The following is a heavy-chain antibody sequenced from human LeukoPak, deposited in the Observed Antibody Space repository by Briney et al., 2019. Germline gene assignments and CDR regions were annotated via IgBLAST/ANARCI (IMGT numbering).Heavy chain of an antibody. J-gene: IGHJ4*02. Sequence: PGGSLRLSCAASGFTVSSTYMSWVRQAPGKGLEWVSVLYRDGSTYYADSVKGRFTISRDNSKNTLYLQMKSLRAEDTAVYYCARDQLTETTSGWGRGALVTVSS. D-gene: IGHD4-17*01. CDR2: LYRDGST. V-gene: IGHV3-53*01. CDR3: ARDQLTETTSG. CDR1: GFTVSSTY.